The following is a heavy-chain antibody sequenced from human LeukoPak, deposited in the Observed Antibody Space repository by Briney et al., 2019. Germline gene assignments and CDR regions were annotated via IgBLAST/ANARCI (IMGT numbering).Heavy chain of an antibody. D-gene: IGHD3-16*01. J-gene: IGHJ4*02. CDR3: AREGSYGESDY. CDR1: GFTFSAYG. Sequence: GGSLRLSCVPSGFTFSAYGMHWVRQAPRKGLEYVSAINTNGGSTYYANSVKGRFTISRDNYRSTLYLQMGSLRTEDMAVYYCAREGSYGESDYWGQGTLVTVSS. CDR2: INTNGGST. V-gene: IGHV3-64*01.